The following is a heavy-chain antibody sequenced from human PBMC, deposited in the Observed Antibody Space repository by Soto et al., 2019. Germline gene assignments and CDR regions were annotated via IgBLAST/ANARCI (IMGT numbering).Heavy chain of an antibody. Sequence: QVQLQESGPGLVKPSGTLSLTCAVSGGSISSSYWWSWVRQPPGKGLEWIGEIYHSGSTNYNTSLKNRVTISVDKSKNQFSLKVTSVTAADTAVYYCARVSGSYYYGMDVWGQGTTVTVSS. CDR2: IYHSGST. J-gene: IGHJ6*02. CDR1: GGSISSSYW. CDR3: ARVSGSYYYGMDV. V-gene: IGHV4-4*02.